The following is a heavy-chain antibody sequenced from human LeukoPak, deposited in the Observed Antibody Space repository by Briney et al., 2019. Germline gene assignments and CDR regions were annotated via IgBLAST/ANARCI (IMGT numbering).Heavy chain of an antibody. CDR2: IYYSGST. J-gene: IGHJ4*02. D-gene: IGHD3-22*01. V-gene: IGHV4-59*01. CDR1: GGSISSYY. Sequence: SETLSLTCTVSGGSISSYYWSWIRQPPGKGLEWIGYIYYSGSTNYNPSLKSRVTISVDTSKNQFSLKLSSVTAADTAVYYCARENYYDSSGYPIGIFDYWGQGTLVTVSS. CDR3: ARENYYDSSGYPIGIFDY.